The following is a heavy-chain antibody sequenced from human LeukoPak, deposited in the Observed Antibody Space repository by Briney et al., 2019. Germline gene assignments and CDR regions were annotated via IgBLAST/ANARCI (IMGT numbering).Heavy chain of an antibody. CDR2: ITSSSSYI. V-gene: IGHV3-21*01. J-gene: IGHJ4*02. CDR3: ARDSRYCGADCYVFDH. D-gene: IGHD2-21*01. Sequence: PGGSLRLSCAASGFTFSSYSMNWVRQAPGKGLEWVSSITSSSSYIYYADSVKGRFTISRDNAKNSLYLQMNSLRAEDTAVYYCARDSRYCGADCYVFDHWGQGILVTVSS. CDR1: GFTFSSYS.